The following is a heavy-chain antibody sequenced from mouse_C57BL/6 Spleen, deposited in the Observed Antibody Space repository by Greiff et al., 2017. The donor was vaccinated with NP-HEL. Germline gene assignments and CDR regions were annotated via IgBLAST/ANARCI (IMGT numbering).Heavy chain of an antibody. V-gene: IGHV1-54*01. CDR1: GYAFTNYL. D-gene: IGHD1-1*01. Sequence: VQLQQSGAELVRPGTSVKVSCKASGYAFTNYLIEWVKQRPGQGLEWIGVINPGSGGTNYNEKFKGNATLTADKSSSTAYMQLSSLTSEDSAVYFCARSTTEAWFAYWGQGTLVTVSA. CDR2: INPGSGGT. CDR3: ARSTTEAWFAY. J-gene: IGHJ3*01.